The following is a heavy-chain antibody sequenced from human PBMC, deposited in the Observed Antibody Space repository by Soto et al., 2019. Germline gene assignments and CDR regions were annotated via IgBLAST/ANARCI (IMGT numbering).Heavy chain of an antibody. CDR2: IRTSGDTK. J-gene: IGHJ6*02. Sequence: SLRLSCAASGFAFGCYEMTWVRQAPGKGLEWVSYIRTSGDTKYYADSVKGRFTISRDNARNSLYLQMNSLRAEDTAVYYFARDGYGDPYFCYGLDVWGQGTTVTVSS. D-gene: IGHD4-17*01. CDR3: ARDGYGDPYFCYGLDV. CDR1: GFAFGCYE. V-gene: IGHV3-48*03.